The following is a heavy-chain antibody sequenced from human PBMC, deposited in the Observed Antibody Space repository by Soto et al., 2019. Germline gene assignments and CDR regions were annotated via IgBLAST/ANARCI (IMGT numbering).Heavy chain of an antibody. CDR3: ARGDLYCSGGSCYSKGFGY. V-gene: IGHV1-8*01. D-gene: IGHD2-15*01. CDR1: GYTFTSYD. Sequence: ASVKVSCKASGYTFTSYDINWERQATGQGLEWMGWMNPNSGNTGYAQKFQGRVTMTRNTSISTAYMELSSLRSEDTAVYYCARGDLYCSGGSCYSKGFGYWGQGTLVTVSS. J-gene: IGHJ4*02. CDR2: MNPNSGNT.